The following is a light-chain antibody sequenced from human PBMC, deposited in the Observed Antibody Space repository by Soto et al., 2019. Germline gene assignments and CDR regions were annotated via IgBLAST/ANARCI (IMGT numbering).Light chain of an antibody. CDR2: DAS. Sequence: DLQMTQSPSSLSASVGDRVTITCQASQDITNYLNWYQQKPGKVPKLLIYDASSLETGVPSRFSGRGSGTDFTFTISSLQPEDIATYYCQQYDNLPLSFGGGTKVEIK. CDR3: QQYDNLPLS. V-gene: IGKV1-33*01. J-gene: IGKJ4*01. CDR1: QDITNY.